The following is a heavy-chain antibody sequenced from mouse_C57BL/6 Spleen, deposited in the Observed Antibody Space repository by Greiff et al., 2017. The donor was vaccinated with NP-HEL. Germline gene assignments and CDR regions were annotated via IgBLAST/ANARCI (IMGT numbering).Heavy chain of an antibody. D-gene: IGHD2-3*01. Sequence: EVQRVESEGGLVQPGSSMKLSCTASGFTFSDYYMAWVRQVPEKGLEWVANINYDGSSTYYLDSLKSRFIISRDNAKNILYLQMSSLKSEDTATYYCARRDDGYYFAYWGQGTLVTVSA. CDR3: ARRDDGYYFAY. CDR2: INYDGSST. V-gene: IGHV5-16*01. J-gene: IGHJ3*01. CDR1: GFTFSDYY.